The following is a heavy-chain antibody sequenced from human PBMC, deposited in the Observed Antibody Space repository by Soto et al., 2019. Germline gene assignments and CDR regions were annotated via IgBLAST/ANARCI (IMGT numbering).Heavy chain of an antibody. V-gene: IGHV1-18*01. Sequence: GASVKVSCKASGYTFTSYGISWVRQAPGQGLEWMGWISAYNGNTNYAQKLQGRVTMTTDTSTSTAYMELRSLRSDDTAVYYCARDRDCISTSCPYYYYGMDVWGQGTTVTV. CDR2: ISAYNGNT. CDR1: GYTFTSYG. CDR3: ARDRDCISTSCPYYYYGMDV. D-gene: IGHD2-2*01. J-gene: IGHJ6*02.